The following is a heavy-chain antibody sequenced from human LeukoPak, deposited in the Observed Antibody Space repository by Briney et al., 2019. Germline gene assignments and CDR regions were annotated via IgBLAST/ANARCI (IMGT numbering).Heavy chain of an antibody. Sequence: GGSLRLSCAAPGFTFSSYAMHWVRQAPGKGLEWVAVISYDGSNKYYADSVKGRFTISRDNSKNTLYLQMNSLRAEDTAVYYCAREGEAISGAFDIWGQGTMVTVSS. J-gene: IGHJ3*02. CDR2: ISYDGSNK. V-gene: IGHV3-30-3*01. CDR3: AREGEAISGAFDI. CDR1: GFTFSSYA. D-gene: IGHD3-10*01.